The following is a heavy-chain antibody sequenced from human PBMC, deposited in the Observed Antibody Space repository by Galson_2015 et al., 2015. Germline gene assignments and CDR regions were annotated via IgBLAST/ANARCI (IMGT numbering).Heavy chain of an antibody. Sequence: LVKPTQTLTLTCTFSGLSLTTSGVAVGWIRQPPGKGLEWIGSIYYSGSTYYNPSLKSRVTISVDTSKNQFSLKLSSVTAADTAVYYCARLPTATGGVDYWGQGTLVTVSS. CDR2: IYYSGST. J-gene: IGHJ4*02. CDR3: ARLPTATGGVDY. CDR1: GLSLTTSGVA. V-gene: IGHV4-39*01. D-gene: IGHD5-18*01.